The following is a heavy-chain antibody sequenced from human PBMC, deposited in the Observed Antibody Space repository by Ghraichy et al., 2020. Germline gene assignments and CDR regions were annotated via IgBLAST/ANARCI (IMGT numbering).Heavy chain of an antibody. Sequence: GESLNISCKGSGYSFTNYWIGWVRQMPGKGLEWMGIIYPDDSDTRYSPSFQGQVTISVDKSISTAYLQWSSLKASDTAMYFCARHGVEQRVSKYHYHALDVWGQGTTVTVSS. CDR3: ARHGVEQRVSKYHYHALDV. V-gene: IGHV5-51*01. CDR2: IYPDDSDT. D-gene: IGHD6-25*01. J-gene: IGHJ6*02. CDR1: GYSFTNYW.